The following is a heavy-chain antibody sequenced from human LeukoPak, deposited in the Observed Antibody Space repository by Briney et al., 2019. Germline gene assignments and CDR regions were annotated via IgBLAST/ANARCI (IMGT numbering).Heavy chain of an antibody. J-gene: IGHJ5*02. CDR1: GFTFSSYW. CDR2: INSDGGST. D-gene: IGHD2-2*01. V-gene: IGHV3-74*01. CDR3: ARGVGYCSSTSCYWWFDP. Sequence: GGSLRLSCAASGFTFSSYWMHWVRQAPGKGLVWVSRINSDGGSTSYADSVKGRFTISRDNAKNTLYLQMNSLRAEDTAVYYCARGVGYCSSTSCYWWFDPWGQGTLVTVSS.